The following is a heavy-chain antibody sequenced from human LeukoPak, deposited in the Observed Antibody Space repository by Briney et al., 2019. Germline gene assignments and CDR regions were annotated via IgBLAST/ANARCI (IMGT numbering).Heavy chain of an antibody. CDR3: ARAGPIAVAGYAIDY. J-gene: IGHJ4*02. V-gene: IGHV3-33*01. D-gene: IGHD6-19*01. CDR1: GFTFSSYG. Sequence: PGGSLRLSCAASGFTFSSYGMHWVRQAPGKGLEGVAVIWYDGSNKYYADSVKGGFTISRDNSKNTLYLQMNSLRAEDTAVYYCARAGPIAVAGYAIDYWGQGTLVTVSS. CDR2: IWYDGSNK.